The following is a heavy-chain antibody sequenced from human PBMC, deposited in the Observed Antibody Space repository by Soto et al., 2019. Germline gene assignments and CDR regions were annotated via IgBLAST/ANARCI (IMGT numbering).Heavy chain of an antibody. CDR1: GDSVSSNSAA. CDR2: TYYRAKWYN. D-gene: IGHD6-6*01. J-gene: IGHJ4*02. Sequence: PSQTLSLTCAISGDSVSSNSAAWNWFRQSPSRGLEWLGRTYYRAKWYNHYAESMESRVIINPDTSKNQFSLVLNSVTPEDTSVYFCAREEGQLGAFDCWGKGTLVTVSS. V-gene: IGHV6-1*01. CDR3: AREEGQLGAFDC.